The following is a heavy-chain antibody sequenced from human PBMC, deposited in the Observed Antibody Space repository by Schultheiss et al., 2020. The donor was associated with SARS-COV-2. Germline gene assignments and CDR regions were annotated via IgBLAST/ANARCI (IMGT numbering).Heavy chain of an antibody. CDR1: GGSISSYY. J-gene: IGHJ5*02. Sequence: SQTLSLTCTVSGGSISSYYWSWIRQPPGKGLEWIGYIYYLGGTNYNPSLKSRVAMSVDTSKNQFSLTLTSVTTADTAVYFCAKRSKEAESFWYFDPWGQGILVTVSS. CDR2: IYYLGGT. D-gene: IGHD6-13*01. CDR3: AKRSKEAESFWYFDP. V-gene: IGHV4-59*01.